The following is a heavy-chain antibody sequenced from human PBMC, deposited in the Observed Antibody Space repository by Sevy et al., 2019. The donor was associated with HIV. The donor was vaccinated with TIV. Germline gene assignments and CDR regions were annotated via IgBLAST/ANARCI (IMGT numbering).Heavy chain of an antibody. CDR2: ISYDGSNK. CDR1: GFTFSSYA. CDR3: ARDQYYDSSGSPYFDY. Sequence: GGSLRLSCAASGFTFSSYAMHWVRQAPGKGLEWVAVISYDGSNKYYADSVKGRFTMSRDNSKNTLYLQMNSLRAEDTAVYYSARDQYYDSSGSPYFDYWGQGTLVTVSS. D-gene: IGHD3-22*01. V-gene: IGHV3-30-3*01. J-gene: IGHJ4*02.